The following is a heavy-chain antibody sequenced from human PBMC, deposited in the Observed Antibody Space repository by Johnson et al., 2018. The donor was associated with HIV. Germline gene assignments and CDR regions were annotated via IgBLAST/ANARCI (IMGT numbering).Heavy chain of an antibody. CDR2: ISYDGSNK. Sequence: QVQLVESGGGVVQPGGSLRLSCAASGFNFSSYDIDWVRQAPGKGLEWLAAISYDGSNKFYADSVQGRFTISRDNSKNTLYLQMNSLRREDTAVYYCARGIIVSPDAFDFWGLGTRVTVSS. CDR3: ARGIIVSPDAFDF. J-gene: IGHJ3*01. V-gene: IGHV3-30*04. D-gene: IGHD5/OR15-5a*01. CDR1: GFNFSSYD.